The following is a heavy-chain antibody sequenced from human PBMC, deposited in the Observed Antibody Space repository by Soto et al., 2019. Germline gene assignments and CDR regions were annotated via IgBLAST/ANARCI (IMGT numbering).Heavy chain of an antibody. J-gene: IGHJ6*02. D-gene: IGHD3-10*01. CDR1: GGSFSGYY. CDR2: INHSGST. V-gene: IGHV4-34*01. Sequence: AETLSLTCAVYGGSFSGYYWSWIRQPPGKGLEWIGEINHSGSTNYNPSLKSRVTISVDTSKNQFSLKLSSVTAADTAVYYCARVVLLWFGELRYYGMDVWGQGTTVTVSS. CDR3: ARVVLLWFGELRYYGMDV.